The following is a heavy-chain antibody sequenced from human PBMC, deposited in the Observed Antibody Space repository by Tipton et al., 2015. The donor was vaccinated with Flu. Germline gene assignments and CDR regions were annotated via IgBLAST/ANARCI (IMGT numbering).Heavy chain of an antibody. CDR1: GASISDYY. CDR3: ARVDRGVNDY. Sequence: TLSLTCTVSGASISDYYWNWIRQPPGKGLEWIGYIFHSGVTNYSPSLKSRATISMDTSKSQLSLKMRSVTAADTAMYSCARVDRGVNDYWGQGALVTVSS. V-gene: IGHV4-59*01. CDR2: IFHSGVT. J-gene: IGHJ4*02. D-gene: IGHD3-10*01.